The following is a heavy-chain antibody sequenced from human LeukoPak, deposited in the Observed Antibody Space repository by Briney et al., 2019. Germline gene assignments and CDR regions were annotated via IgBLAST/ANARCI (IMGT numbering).Heavy chain of an antibody. J-gene: IGHJ4*02. CDR1: GASITISDYY. D-gene: IGHD1-26*01. CDR2: ISHTGTT. Sequence: SETLALTCAVSGASITISDYYWGWIRLPPGKGLEWIGTISHTGTTYYSPSLQSRVSISVDKSRNQFSLKLSSVTAADTAVYYCATREHQVQRLPGDYWGQGTQVTVSS. CDR3: ATREHQVQRLPGDY. V-gene: IGHV4-39*01.